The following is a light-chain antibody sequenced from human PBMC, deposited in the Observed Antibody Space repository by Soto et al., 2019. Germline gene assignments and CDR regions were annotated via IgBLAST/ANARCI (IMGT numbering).Light chain of an antibody. Sequence: QSAVPQPASVFGSPGQSITISCAGTGSNVGAYNLVSWYQQHPGKATILNICEVNTRPSGISNRLSGSKSGDTVSLTISMLQAGFETDYSFIAYGGNVTHSVGT. CDR1: GSNVGAYNL. J-gene: IGLJ1*01. CDR2: EVN. V-gene: IGLV2-23*02. CDR3: IAYGGNVTHS.